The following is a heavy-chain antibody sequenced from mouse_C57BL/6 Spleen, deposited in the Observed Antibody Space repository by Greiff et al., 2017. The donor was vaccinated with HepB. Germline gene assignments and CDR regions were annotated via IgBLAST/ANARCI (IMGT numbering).Heavy chain of an antibody. CDR1: GFTFSDYG. CDR3: ARPMDY. CDR2: ISSGSSTI. V-gene: IGHV5-17*01. Sequence: EVQLVESGGGLVKPGGSLKLSCAASGFTFSDYGMHWVRQAPEKGLEWVAYISSGSSTIYYADTVQGRFTISRDNAKNTLFLHMTSLRSEDTAMYYCARPMDYWGQGTSVTVSA. J-gene: IGHJ4*01.